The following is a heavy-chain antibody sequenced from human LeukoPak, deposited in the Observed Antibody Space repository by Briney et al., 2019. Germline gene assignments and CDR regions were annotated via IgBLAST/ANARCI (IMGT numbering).Heavy chain of an antibody. CDR1: GFTFSNSI. D-gene: IGHD2-2*03. CDR3: AKKGMDIVLVPSASGYYNYGMDV. Sequence: GGSLRLSCAGSGFTFSNSILSWVRQAPGKGLEWLSTFSGNDGYTYYADSVKGRFTISRDNSKNTVYLQVKSLRTEDTAVYYCAKKGMDIVLVPSASGYYNYGMDVWGQGTTVTVSS. J-gene: IGHJ6*02. CDR2: FSGNDGYT. V-gene: IGHV3-23*01.